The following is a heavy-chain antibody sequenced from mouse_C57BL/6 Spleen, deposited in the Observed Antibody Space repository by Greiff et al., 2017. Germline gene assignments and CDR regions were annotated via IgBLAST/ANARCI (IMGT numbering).Heavy chain of an antibody. V-gene: IGHV1-69*01. Sequence: VQLQQPGAELVMPGASVKLSCKASGYTFTSYWMHWVKQRPGQGLEWIGEIDPSDSYTNYNQKFKGKSTLTVDKSSSTAYMQLSSLTSEDSAVYYCASYGSFDYWGQGTTLTVSS. D-gene: IGHD1-1*01. CDR3: ASYGSFDY. J-gene: IGHJ2*01. CDR1: GYTFTSYW. CDR2: IDPSDSYT.